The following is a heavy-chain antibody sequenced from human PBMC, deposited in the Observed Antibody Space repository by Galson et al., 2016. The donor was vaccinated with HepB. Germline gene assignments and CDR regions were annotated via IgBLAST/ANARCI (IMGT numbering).Heavy chain of an antibody. CDR1: GFTFSDHY. V-gene: IGHV3-11*06. J-gene: IGHJ4*02. Sequence: SLRLSCAASGFTFSDHYMSWVRQAPGKGLEWVSYISTTSSDTKYADSVKGRFTISRDNSKNTLYLQMNRLRAGDTAVYYCASGEKEGFWGQGTLVTVSS. D-gene: IGHD3-10*01. CDR3: ASGEKEGF. CDR2: ISTTSSDT.